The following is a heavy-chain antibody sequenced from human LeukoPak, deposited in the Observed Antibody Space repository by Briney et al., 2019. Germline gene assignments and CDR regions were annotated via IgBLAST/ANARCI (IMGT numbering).Heavy chain of an antibody. V-gene: IGHV3-64*01. CDR1: GFTFSSYA. CDR2: ITNNGGNT. D-gene: IGHD2-21*02. CDR3: ARVANGGDDCLTAVDI. J-gene: IGHJ3*02. Sequence: GGSLRLSCAASGFTFSSYAMHWVRQAPGKGLEYVSAITNNGGNTYYATSVKGRFTISRDNSKNTLYLQMGSLRADDTAVYYCARVANGGDDCLTAVDIWGKGKMVPV.